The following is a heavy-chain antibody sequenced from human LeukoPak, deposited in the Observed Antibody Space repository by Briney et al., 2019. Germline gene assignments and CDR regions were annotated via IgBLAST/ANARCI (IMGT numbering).Heavy chain of an antibody. CDR2: IYPGDSDT. D-gene: IGHD1-26*01. CDR3: ARLAVGATYGMDV. J-gene: IGHJ6*02. V-gene: IGHV5-51*01. Sequence: GESLKISCKRSGYSFTSYWIGWVRQMPGKGLEWTGIIYPGDSDTRYSPSFQGQVTISADKSISTAYLQWSSLKASDTAMYYCARLAVGATYGMDVWGQGTTVTVSS. CDR1: GYSFTSYW.